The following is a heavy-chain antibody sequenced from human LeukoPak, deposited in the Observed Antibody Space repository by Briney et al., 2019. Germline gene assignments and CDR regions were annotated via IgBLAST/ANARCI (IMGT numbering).Heavy chain of an antibody. CDR2: INPNSGGT. D-gene: IGHD3-22*01. CDR3: ARDQYYYDSSGYYNWFDP. CDR1: GYTFTGYY. V-gene: IGHV1-2*06. Sequence: ASVKVSCKASGYTFTGYYMHWVRQAPGQGPEWMGRINPNSGGTNYAQKFQGRVTMTRDTSISTAYMELSRLRSDDTAVYYCARDQYYYDSSGYYNWFDPWGQGTLVTVSS. J-gene: IGHJ5*02.